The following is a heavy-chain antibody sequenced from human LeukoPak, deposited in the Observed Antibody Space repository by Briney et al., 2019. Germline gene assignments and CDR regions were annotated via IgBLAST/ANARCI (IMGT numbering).Heavy chain of an antibody. CDR1: GFTVSSNY. V-gene: IGHV3-53*01. CDR3: ARDARGYGGY. J-gene: IGHJ4*02. Sequence: GGSLRLSCAASGFTVSSNYMSWVRQAPGKGLEWVSVIYSGGSTYYADSVKGRFTISRDNAKNSLYVQMNSLRAEDTAVYYCARDARGYGGYWGQGTLVTVSS. D-gene: IGHD3-22*01. CDR2: IYSGGST.